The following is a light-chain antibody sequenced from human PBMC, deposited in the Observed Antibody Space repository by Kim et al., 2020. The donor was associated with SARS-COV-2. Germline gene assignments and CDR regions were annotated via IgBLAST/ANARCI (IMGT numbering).Light chain of an antibody. J-gene: IGKJ2*01. CDR3: QQYGSTPYT. CDR2: EAF. Sequence: LSPGERATLSWRASQSVGSSLLAWYQQKPGQAPRLLIYEAFKRVAGIPDRFSGSGSGTDFTLTISRPEPEDFAVYYCQQYGSTPYTFGQGTKLEI. V-gene: IGKV3-20*01. CDR1: QSVGSSL.